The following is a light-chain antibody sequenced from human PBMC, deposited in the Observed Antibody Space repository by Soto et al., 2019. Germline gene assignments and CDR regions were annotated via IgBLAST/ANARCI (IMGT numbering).Light chain of an antibody. J-gene: IGLJ1*01. CDR3: SSYTSGSSHYV. CDR2: GVT. CDR1: SSDVGAYYS. V-gene: IGLV2-14*01. Sequence: QSVLTQPASGSGSPGQSITTSCTGTSSDVGAYYSVSWYQHHPGKAPKLIIYGVTNRPSGVSNRFSGSKSGNTASLTISGLQAEDEADYHCSSYTSGSSHYVFGTGTKLTVL.